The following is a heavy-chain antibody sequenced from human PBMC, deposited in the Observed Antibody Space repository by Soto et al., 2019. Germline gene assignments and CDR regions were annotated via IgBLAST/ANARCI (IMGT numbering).Heavy chain of an antibody. CDR2: IWYDGSNK. V-gene: IGHV3-33*01. D-gene: IGHD6-13*01. J-gene: IGHJ4*02. CDR1: GFTFSSYG. CDR3: ARDQQLRPFDY. Sequence: ESGGGVVQPGRSLRLSCAASGFTFSSYGMHWVRQAPGKGLEWVAVIWYDGSNKYYADSVKGRFTISRDNSKNTLYLQMNSLRAEDTAVYYCARDQQLRPFDYWGQGTLVTVSS.